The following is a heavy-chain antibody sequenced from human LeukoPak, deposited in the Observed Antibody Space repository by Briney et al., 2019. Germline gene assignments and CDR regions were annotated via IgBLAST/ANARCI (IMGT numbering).Heavy chain of an antibody. CDR2: IYYSGST. J-gene: IGHJ4*02. D-gene: IGHD3-9*01. CDR1: GGSISSYY. Sequence: SETLSLTCTVPGGSISSYYWSWIRQPPGKGLEWIGYIYYSGSTNYNPSLKSRVTISVDTSKNQFSLKLSSVTAADTAVYYCARAMPSPYYDILTGYPFLFDYWGQGTLVTVSS. V-gene: IGHV4-59*01. CDR3: ARAMPSPYYDILTGYPFLFDY.